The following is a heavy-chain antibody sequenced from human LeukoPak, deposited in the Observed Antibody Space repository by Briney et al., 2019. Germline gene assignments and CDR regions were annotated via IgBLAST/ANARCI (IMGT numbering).Heavy chain of an antibody. D-gene: IGHD6-13*01. V-gene: IGHV1-24*01. CDR3: ARAPLGIAAAGTLVDY. CDR1: GYTLTELS. Sequence: ASVKVSCKVSGYTLTELSMHWVRQAPGKGLEWMGGFDPEDGETIYAQKFQGRVTMTEDTSTDTAYMELSRLRSDDTAVYYCARAPLGIAAAGTLVDYWGQGTLVTVSS. CDR2: FDPEDGET. J-gene: IGHJ4*02.